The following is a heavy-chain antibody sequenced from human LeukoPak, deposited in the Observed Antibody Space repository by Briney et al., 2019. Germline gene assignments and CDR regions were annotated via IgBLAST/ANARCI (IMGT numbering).Heavy chain of an antibody. CDR2: ISYDESNK. V-gene: IGHV3-30*18. CDR3: AKSSTGSSWPYYYYYYGMDV. D-gene: IGHD6-13*01. J-gene: IGHJ6*02. CDR1: GLAFSDYW. Sequence: GGSLRLSCAASGLAFSDYWMSWVRQAPGKGLEWVAVISYDESNKYYADSVKGRFTISRDNSKNTLYLQMNSLRAEDTAVYYCAKSSTGSSWPYYYYYYGMDVWGQGTTVTVSS.